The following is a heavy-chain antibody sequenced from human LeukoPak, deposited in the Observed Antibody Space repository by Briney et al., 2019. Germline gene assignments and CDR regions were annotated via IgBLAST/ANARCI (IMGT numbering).Heavy chain of an antibody. J-gene: IGHJ4*02. CDR2: ISAYNGNT. V-gene: IGHV1-18*01. CDR3: ARDRADYDFWSGDFDY. CDR1: GYTFTSYG. D-gene: IGHD3-3*01. Sequence: ASVKVSCKASGYTFTSYGISWVRQAPGQGLEWMGWISAYNGNTNYAQKLQDRVTMTTDTSTSTAYMELRSLRSDDTAVYYCARDRADYDFWSGDFDYWGQGTLVTVSS.